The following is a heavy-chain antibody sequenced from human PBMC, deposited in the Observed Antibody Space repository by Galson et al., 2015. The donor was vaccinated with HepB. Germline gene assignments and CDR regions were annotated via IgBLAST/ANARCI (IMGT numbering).Heavy chain of an antibody. CDR1: GYTFTNYY. CDR2: INPSGGST. CDR3: ARVDRYCSSTSCYFDY. D-gene: IGHD2-2*01. Sequence: SVKVSCKASGYTFTNYYLHWVRQAPGQGLEWMGTINPSGGSTTYAQKFQGRVTMTRDTSTSTVYMELSSLRSEDTAVYYCARVDRYCSSTSCYFDYWGQGTLVTVSS. J-gene: IGHJ4*02. V-gene: IGHV1-46*01.